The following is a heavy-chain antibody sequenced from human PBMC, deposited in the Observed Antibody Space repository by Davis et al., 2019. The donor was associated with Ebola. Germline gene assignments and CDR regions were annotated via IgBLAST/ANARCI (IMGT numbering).Heavy chain of an antibody. CDR1: GGSVSSGSYY. CDR2: IYYSGST. J-gene: IGHJ4*02. V-gene: IGHV4-61*01. D-gene: IGHD1-26*01. CDR3: ARVGRSYNLLLDY. Sequence: MPGGSLRLSCTVSGGSVSSGSYYWSWIRQPPGKGLEWIGYIYYSGSTNYNPYLKSRVTISVDTSKNQFSLKLSSVTAADTAVYYCARVGRSYNLLLDYWGQGTLVTVSS.